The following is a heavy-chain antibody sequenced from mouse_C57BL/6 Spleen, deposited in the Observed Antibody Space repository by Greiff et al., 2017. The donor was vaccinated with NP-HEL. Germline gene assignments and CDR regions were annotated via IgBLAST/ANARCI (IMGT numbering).Heavy chain of an antibody. CDR2: INPGSGGT. CDR3: ARSGGNYGGFAY. J-gene: IGHJ3*01. D-gene: IGHD2-1*01. V-gene: IGHV1-54*01. Sequence: QVQLQQSGAELVRPGTSVKVSCKASGYALTNYLIEWVKQRPGQGIEWIGVINPGSGGTHNNEKIKGKATLTADKYSSTAYMPLSRLTSEDSAVYVCARSGGNYGGFAYWGQGTLVTVSA. CDR1: GYALTNYL.